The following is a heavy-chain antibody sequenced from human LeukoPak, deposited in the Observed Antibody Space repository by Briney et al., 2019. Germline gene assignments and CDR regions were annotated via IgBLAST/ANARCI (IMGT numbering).Heavy chain of an antibody. D-gene: IGHD3-10*01. CDR2: INPDSGGT. CDR3: ARNYYTSGSPLYYYYYMDV. J-gene: IGHJ6*03. V-gene: IGHV1-2*02. Sequence: ASVKVSCKTSGYTFTAYYLHWVRQAPGQGPEWMGWINPDSGGTNYAQRFQGRVTMTRDTSISTAFMELSSLRSDDTAVYYCARNYYTSGSPLYYYYYMDVWGEGTTVTVSS. CDR1: GYTFTAYY.